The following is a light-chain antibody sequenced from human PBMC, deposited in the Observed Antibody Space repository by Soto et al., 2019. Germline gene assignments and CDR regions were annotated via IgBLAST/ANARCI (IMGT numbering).Light chain of an antibody. V-gene: IGKV3-11*01. J-gene: IGKJ5*01. CDR1: QSVSSY. CDR3: QQRSNWPIIT. CDR2: DAS. Sequence: AILSLSRGARGTLSCRGSQSVSSYLAWYQQKPGQAHRLIIYDASNRATGIPARFSGSGSGTDFTLTISSLEPEDFAVYYGQQRSNWPIITFGQGTRLEIK.